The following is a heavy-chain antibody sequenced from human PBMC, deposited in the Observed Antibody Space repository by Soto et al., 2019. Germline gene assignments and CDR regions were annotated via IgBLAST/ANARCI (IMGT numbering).Heavy chain of an antibody. CDR2: IYYSGST. CDR3: ARDRSRTLYYYYYYGMDV. J-gene: IGHJ6*02. V-gene: IGHV4-30-4*01. Sequence: SETLSLTCTVSGGSISSGDYYWSWIRQPPGKGLEWIGYIYYSGSTYYNPSLKSRVTISVDTSKNQFSLKLSSVTAADTAVYYCARDRSRTLYYYYYYGMDVWGQGTTVTVSS. CDR1: GGSISSGDYY.